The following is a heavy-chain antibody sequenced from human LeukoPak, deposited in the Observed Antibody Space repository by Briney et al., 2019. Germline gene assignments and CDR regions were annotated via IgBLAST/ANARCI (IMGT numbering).Heavy chain of an antibody. CDR2: IKPNNGGT. CDR3: ARARGDIVVVPAAIWFDP. Sequence: ASVKVSCKASGYTFTGYYMHWVRQAPGQGLEWMACIKPNNGGTNYAQKFQGRVTMTRDTSISTAYMELSRLRSDDTAVYYCARARGDIVVVPAAIWFDPWGQGTLVTVSS. CDR1: GYTFTGYY. D-gene: IGHD2-2*01. J-gene: IGHJ5*02. V-gene: IGHV1-2*02.